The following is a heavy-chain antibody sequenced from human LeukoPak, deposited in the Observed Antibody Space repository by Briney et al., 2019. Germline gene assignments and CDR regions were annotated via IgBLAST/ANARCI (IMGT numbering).Heavy chain of an antibody. J-gene: IGHJ4*02. D-gene: IGHD3-22*01. CDR1: GFTFSSYA. Sequence: GGSLRLSCAASGFTFSSYAMSWVRQAPGKGLEWVSAISGSGGSTYYADSVKGRFTISRDNSKNTLYLQMNSLRAEDAAVYYCAKLPEVVITTSPDYWGQETLVTVSS. CDR2: ISGSGGST. V-gene: IGHV3-23*01. CDR3: AKLPEVVITTSPDY.